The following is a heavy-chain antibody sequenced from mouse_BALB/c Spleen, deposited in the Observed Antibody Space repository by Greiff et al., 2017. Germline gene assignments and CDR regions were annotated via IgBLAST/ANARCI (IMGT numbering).Heavy chain of an antibody. D-gene: IGHD2-3*01. Sequence: EVQLVESGGGLVKPGGSLKLSCAASGFTFSSYAMSWVRQTPEKRLEWVASISSGGSTYYPDSVKGRFTISRDNARNILYLQMSSLRSEDTAMYYCARGHDGYYYFDYWGQGTTLTVSS. CDR1: GFTFSSYA. CDR2: ISSGGST. J-gene: IGHJ2*01. V-gene: IGHV5-6-5*01. CDR3: ARGHDGYYYFDY.